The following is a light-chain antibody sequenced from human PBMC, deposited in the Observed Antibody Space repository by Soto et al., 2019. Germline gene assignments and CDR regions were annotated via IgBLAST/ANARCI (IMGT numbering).Light chain of an antibody. V-gene: IGKV1-5*01. CDR3: QEYKTYA. Sequence: DIQLTQSPSTLAASVGDRVTITCRASQSISDWLAWYQQKPGKAPELLISDASTLTPGVRSRFSGSGSGTEFTLIISSLQPDDVATYFCQEYKTYAFGPGTRVEIK. CDR1: QSISDW. CDR2: DAS. J-gene: IGKJ2*01.